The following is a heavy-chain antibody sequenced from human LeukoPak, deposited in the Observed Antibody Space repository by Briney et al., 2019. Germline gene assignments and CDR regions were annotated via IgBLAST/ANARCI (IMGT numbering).Heavy chain of an antibody. V-gene: IGHV3-33*01. J-gene: IGHJ6*02. CDR1: GFSFSSFG. D-gene: IGHD1-7*01. Sequence: QPGRSLRLSCAASGFSFSSFGMHWVRRALGKGLEWVALIWYDGNNKYYADSVRGRFTISRDNSKNTLHLQMNSLRDEDTAVYYCVRDSTSLLGTTHYYYGMDVWGQGTTVTVSS. CDR2: IWYDGNNK. CDR3: VRDSTSLLGTTHYYYGMDV.